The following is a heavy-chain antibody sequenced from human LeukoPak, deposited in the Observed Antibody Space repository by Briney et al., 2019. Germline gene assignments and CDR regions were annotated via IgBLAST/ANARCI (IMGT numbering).Heavy chain of an antibody. J-gene: IGHJ5*02. CDR1: GGTFSSYA. D-gene: IGHD6-6*01. CDR3: ARDGSDSSSSRWFDP. Sequence: SVKVSCKASGGTFSSYAISWVRQAPGQGLEWMGGIIPIFGTANYAQKFQGRVTITTDESTSTAYMELSSLRSEDTAVYYCARDGSDSSSSRWFDPWGQGTLATVSS. V-gene: IGHV1-69*05. CDR2: IIPIFGTA.